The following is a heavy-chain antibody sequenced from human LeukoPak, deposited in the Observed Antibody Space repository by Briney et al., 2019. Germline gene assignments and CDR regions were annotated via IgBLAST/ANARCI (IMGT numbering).Heavy chain of an antibody. CDR2: IYYSGST. D-gene: IGHD2-15*01. CDR1: VGSISSGYYY. V-gene: IGHV4-30-4*01. J-gene: IGHJ3*02. CDR3: ASNIVVVPDAFDI. Sequence: SQTLSLTCTVSVGSISSGYYYWSWIRQPPGKGLEWIGYIYYSGSTYYNPSLKSRVTISVDTSKNQFSLKLSSVTAADTAVYYCASNIVVVPDAFDIWGQGTMVTVSS.